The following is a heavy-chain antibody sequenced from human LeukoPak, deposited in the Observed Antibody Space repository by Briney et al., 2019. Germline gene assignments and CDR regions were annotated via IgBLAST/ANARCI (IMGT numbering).Heavy chain of an antibody. CDR1: GGSISSSSYY. Sequence: SETLSLTCTVSGGSISSSSYYWGWIRQPPGKGLEWIGEINHSGSTNYNPSLKSRVTISVDTSKNQFSLKLSSVTAADTAVYYCARGSRPRTVVTAARNYFDYWGQGTLVTVSS. J-gene: IGHJ4*02. CDR3: ARGSRPRTVVTAARNYFDY. V-gene: IGHV4-39*07. CDR2: INHSGST. D-gene: IGHD2-21*02.